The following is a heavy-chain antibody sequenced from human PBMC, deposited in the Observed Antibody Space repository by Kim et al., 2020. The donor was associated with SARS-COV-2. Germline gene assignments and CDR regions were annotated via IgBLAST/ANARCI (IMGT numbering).Heavy chain of an antibody. D-gene: IGHD3-22*01. CDR1: VFTFSNYW. V-gene: IGHV3-74*03. CDR3: ARGPVGSAFYCCDL. J-gene: IGHJ5*02. Sequence: GSLRLSCEASVFTFSNYWMHWVRQAPGKGLVWVARISVDRSGITYADSVKGRFTISRDNAKNTLYLQMNSLRPEDTGVYYCARGPVGSAFYCCDLWGQGTLVTVSS. CDR2: ISVDRSGI.